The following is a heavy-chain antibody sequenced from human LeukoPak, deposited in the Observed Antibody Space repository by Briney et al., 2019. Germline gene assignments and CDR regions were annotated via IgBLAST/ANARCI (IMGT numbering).Heavy chain of an antibody. CDR3: ARGVGGLRLGELSYIFDY. V-gene: IGHV3-13*01. J-gene: IGHJ4*02. CDR1: GFTFSSYD. CDR2: IGTAGDT. Sequence: GGSLRLSCAASGFTFSSYDMHWVRHATGKGLEWVSAIGTAGDTYYPGSVKGRFTISRENAKNSLYLQMNSLRAGDTAVYYCARGVGGLRLGELSYIFDYWGQGTLVTVSS. D-gene: IGHD3-16*02.